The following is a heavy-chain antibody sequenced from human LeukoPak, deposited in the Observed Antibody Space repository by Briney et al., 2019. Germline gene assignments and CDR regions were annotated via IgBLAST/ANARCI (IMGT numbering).Heavy chain of an antibody. Sequence: SVKVSCKASGGTFSSYAISWVRQAPGQGPKWMGGIIPIFGTANYAQKFQGRVTITADESTSTAYMELSSLRSEDTAVYYCARPVGSKDAFDIWGQGTMVTVSS. CDR3: ARPVGSKDAFDI. V-gene: IGHV1-69*13. CDR2: IIPIFGTA. D-gene: IGHD1-26*01. CDR1: GGTFSSYA. J-gene: IGHJ3*02.